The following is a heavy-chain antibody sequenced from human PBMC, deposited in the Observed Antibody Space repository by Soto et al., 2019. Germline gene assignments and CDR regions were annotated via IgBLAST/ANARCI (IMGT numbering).Heavy chain of an antibody. CDR2: ISYDGSNK. CDR3: AKGRGAAAGLDY. J-gene: IGHJ4*02. V-gene: IGHV3-30*18. D-gene: IGHD6-13*01. Sequence: GGSLRLSCAASGFTFSSYGMHWVRQAPGKGLEWVAVISYDGSNKYYADSVKGRFTISRDNSKNTLYLQMNSLRAEDTAVYYCAKGRGAAAGLDYWGQGTLVTVSS. CDR1: GFTFSSYG.